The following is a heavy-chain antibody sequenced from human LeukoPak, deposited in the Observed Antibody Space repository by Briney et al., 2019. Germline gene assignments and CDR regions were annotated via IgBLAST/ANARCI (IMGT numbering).Heavy chain of an antibody. V-gene: IGHV3-74*01. CDR3: ARVGQQLVEFYYYYGMDV. CDR2: INSDGSST. CDR1: GFTFSSYW. Sequence: GGSLRLSCAASGFTFSSYWMHWVRQAPGKGLVWVSRINSDGSSTSYADSVKGRFTISRDNAKNTLYLQMNSLRAEDTAVYYCARVGQQLVEFYYYYGMDVWGQGTTVTVS. J-gene: IGHJ6*02. D-gene: IGHD6-13*01.